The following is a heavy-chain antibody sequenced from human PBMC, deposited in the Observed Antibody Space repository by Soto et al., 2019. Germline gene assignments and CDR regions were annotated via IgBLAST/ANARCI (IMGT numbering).Heavy chain of an antibody. CDR2: MNPSSGYT. V-gene: IGHV1-8*01. CDR1: GYTFTDYD. J-gene: IGHJ4*02. CDR3: ARFVRHQLPTIDY. Sequence: ASVKLSCKASGYTFTDYDINLVRLATGQGLEWMGWMNPSSGYTGYAQKFQGRVTMTWDTSISTAYMELSSLTSADTAVYYCARFVRHQLPTIDYWGQGALVTVSS. D-gene: IGHD1-26*01.